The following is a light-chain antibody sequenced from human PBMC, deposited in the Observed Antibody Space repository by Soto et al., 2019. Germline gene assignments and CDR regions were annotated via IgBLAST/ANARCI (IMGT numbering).Light chain of an antibody. CDR3: QQRSDWPIT. J-gene: IGKJ2*01. CDR1: QSVSSD. CDR2: DAS. Sequence: EIVLTQSPATLSLSPGERATLSCRASQSVSSDLAWYQQKPGQAPRLLIYDASNKATGIPARFSGSVSGTDFTLTISSLEPEDFAVYYCQQRSDWPITFGQGTKLEIK. V-gene: IGKV3-11*01.